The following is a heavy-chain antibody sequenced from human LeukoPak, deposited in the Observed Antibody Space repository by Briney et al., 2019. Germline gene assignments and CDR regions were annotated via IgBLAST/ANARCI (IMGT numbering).Heavy chain of an antibody. CDR2: IKQDGSEK. V-gene: IGHV3-7*04. CDR1: GFTFSNYW. J-gene: IGHJ4*02. D-gene: IGHD6-19*01. CDR3: ARVAVAGTEFDY. Sequence: GGSLRLSCAASGFTFSNYWRSWVRQAPGKGLEWVANIKQDGSEKHYVDSVKGRFTISRDNAKNSLYLQMNGLRADDTAVYFCARVAVAGTEFDYWGQGTLVTVSS.